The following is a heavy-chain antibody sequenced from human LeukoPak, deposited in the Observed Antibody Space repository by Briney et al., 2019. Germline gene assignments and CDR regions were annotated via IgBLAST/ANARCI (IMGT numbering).Heavy chain of an antibody. CDR1: GFTVSSNY. V-gene: IGHV3-66*02. Sequence: GSLRLSCAASGFTVSSNYMSWVRQAPGKGLEWVSVIYSGGSTYYADSVKGRFTISRDNSKNTLYLQMNSLRAEDTAVYYCARVRYLGAFDIWGQGTMVTVSS. CDR3: ARVRYLGAFDI. CDR2: IYSGGST. D-gene: IGHD3-9*01. J-gene: IGHJ3*02.